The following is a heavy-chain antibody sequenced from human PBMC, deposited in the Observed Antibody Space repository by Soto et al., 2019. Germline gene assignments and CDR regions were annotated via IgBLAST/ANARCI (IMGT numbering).Heavy chain of an antibody. CDR3: AKVVDTAMTTSPYYGMDV. CDR1: GFTFSSYG. CDR2: ISYDGSNK. V-gene: IGHV3-30*18. D-gene: IGHD5-18*01. J-gene: IGHJ6*02. Sequence: PGGFLRLSCAASGFTFSSYGMHWVRQAPGKGLEWVAVISYDGSNKYYADSVKGRFTISRDNSKNTLYLQMNSLRAEDTAVYYCAKVVDTAMTTSPYYGMDVWGQGTTVNVSS.